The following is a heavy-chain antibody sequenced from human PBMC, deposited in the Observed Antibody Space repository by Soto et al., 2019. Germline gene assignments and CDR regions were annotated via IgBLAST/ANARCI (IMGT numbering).Heavy chain of an antibody. V-gene: IGHV1-18*01. CDR1: GYPFDTYG. CDR2: ISAYNGQT. D-gene: IGHD3-3*01. J-gene: IGHJ5*02. Sequence: ASVKVSCKASGYPFDTYGINWVRQAPGQRPEWMGWISAYNGQTDYAQNFQGRVTMATDTSTNTAYMELRNLRSDDTAVYYCARESHEFWNSYFSDPWGPGTLVTVSS. CDR3: ARESHEFWNSYFSDP.